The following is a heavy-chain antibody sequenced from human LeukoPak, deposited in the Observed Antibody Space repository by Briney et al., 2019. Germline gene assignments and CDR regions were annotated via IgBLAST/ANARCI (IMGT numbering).Heavy chain of an antibody. CDR3: ARGPSGYHNT. CDR2: ISGSGGST. CDR1: DFTFSNYA. Sequence: GGSLRLSCAASDFTFSNYAMSWVRQAPGKGLEWVSGISGSGGSTYYADSVKGRFTISRDNSKNTLYLQMNSLRAEDTAVYYCARGPSGYHNTGGQGTLVTVPS. V-gene: IGHV3-23*01. J-gene: IGHJ4*02. D-gene: IGHD5-12*01.